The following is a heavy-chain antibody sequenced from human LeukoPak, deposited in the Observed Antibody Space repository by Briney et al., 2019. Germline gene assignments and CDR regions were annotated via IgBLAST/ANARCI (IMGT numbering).Heavy chain of an antibody. J-gene: IGHJ4*02. CDR3: VREGNELLSKNFDY. D-gene: IGHD2-21*02. Sequence: ASVKVSCKASGYNFISYYMHWVRQAPGQGLEWMGIINPSGGSTSYAQKFQDRVTMTRDTSTSTVYMELSSLKSEDTAMYYCVREGNELLSKNFDYWGQGTLVTVSS. CDR1: GYNFISYY. CDR2: INPSGGST. V-gene: IGHV1-46*01.